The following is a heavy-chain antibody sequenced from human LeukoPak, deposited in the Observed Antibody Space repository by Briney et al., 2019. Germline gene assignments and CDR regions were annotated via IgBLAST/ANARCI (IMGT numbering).Heavy chain of an antibody. CDR3: TRDPGRGHPPDY. V-gene: IGHV4-61*02. D-gene: IGHD2-15*01. CDR2: LYTSGST. Sequence: SETLSLTCTVSGDSISSGNSYWSWLRQPAGTGLEWIGRLYTSGSTSYNPSLKSRVTISVDMSKNQFSLKLSSLTATDTAVYYCTRDPGRGHPPDYWGQGTLVTVSS. J-gene: IGHJ4*02. CDR1: GDSISSGNSY.